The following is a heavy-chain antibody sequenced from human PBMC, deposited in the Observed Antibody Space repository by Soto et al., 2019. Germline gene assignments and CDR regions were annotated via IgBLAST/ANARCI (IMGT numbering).Heavy chain of an antibody. CDR3: ARDGDVNTGFGKDY. J-gene: IGHJ4*02. CDR2: IWHDRGKT. CDR1: GFPFSSYG. V-gene: IGHV3-33*01. Sequence: SLRLSCAASGFPFSSYGLHLVRQAPGKALEWVAFIWHDRGKTSYAESVKGRFTISRDNSKNTLYLQMTSQSAEETAMYYVARDGDVNTGFGKDYWGQGTMVTVSS. D-gene: IGHD3-16*01.